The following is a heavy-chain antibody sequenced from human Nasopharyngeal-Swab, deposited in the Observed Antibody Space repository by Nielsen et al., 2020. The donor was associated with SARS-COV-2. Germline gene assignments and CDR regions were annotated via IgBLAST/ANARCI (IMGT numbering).Heavy chain of an antibody. CDR2: SSSSSSYI. Sequence: VGSLRRSCAASGFTFRSYSMNWVRQAPGKGLEWVPSSSSSSSYIYYADSVKGRFTISRDKAKNSLYLQMNSLRAEDTAVYYCARGSGAGGPWGQGTLVTVSS. CDR3: ARGSGAGGP. J-gene: IGHJ5*02. CDR1: GFTFRSYS. V-gene: IGHV3-21*01. D-gene: IGHD6-19*01.